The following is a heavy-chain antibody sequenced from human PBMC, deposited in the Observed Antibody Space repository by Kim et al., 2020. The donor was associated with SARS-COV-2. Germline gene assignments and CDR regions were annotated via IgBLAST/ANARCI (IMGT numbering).Heavy chain of an antibody. J-gene: IGHJ5*02. CDR1: GFTFSNAW. D-gene: IGHD6-13*01. CDR2: IKSKTDGGTT. CDR3: TTVGNRPSGIAAAGWEFDP. Sequence: GGSLRLSCAASGFTFSNAWMSWVRQAPGKGLEWVGRIKSKTDGGTTDYAAPVKGRFTISRDDSKNTLYLQMNSLKTEDTAVYYCTTVGNRPSGIAAAGWEFDPWGQGTLVTVSS. V-gene: IGHV3-15*01.